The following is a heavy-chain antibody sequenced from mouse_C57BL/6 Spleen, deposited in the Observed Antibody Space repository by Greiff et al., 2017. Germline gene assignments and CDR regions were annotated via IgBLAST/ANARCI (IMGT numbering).Heavy chain of an antibody. J-gene: IGHJ4*01. CDR1: GYSFPSYY. V-gene: IGHV1-66*01. CDR3: ARGEGDYYAMDY. Sequence: QVQLQQSGPELVKPGASVKISCKASGYSFPSYYIHWVKQRPGQGLEWIGWIYPGIGNTKYNEKFKGKATLTADTSSSTAYLQLSSLTSEDSAVYYCARGEGDYYAMDYWGQGTSVTVSS. CDR2: IYPGIGNT.